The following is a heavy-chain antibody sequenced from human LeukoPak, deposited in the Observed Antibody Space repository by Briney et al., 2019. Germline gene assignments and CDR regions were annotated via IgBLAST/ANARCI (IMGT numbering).Heavy chain of an antibody. J-gene: IGHJ5*02. Sequence: GGSLRLSCAASGFTFSSYAMSWVRQAPGKGLEWVSAISGSGDSTYYADSVKGRFTISRDNSKNTLYLQMNSLRAEDTAVYYCAKDRLVVVPAAIGHNWFDPWGQGTLVTVSS. D-gene: IGHD2-2*01. CDR3: AKDRLVVVPAAIGHNWFDP. V-gene: IGHV3-23*01. CDR2: ISGSGDST. CDR1: GFTFSSYA.